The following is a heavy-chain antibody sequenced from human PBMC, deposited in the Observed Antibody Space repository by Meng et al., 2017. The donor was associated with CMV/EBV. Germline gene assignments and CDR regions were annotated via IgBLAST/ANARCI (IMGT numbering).Heavy chain of an antibody. D-gene: IGHD5-18*01. CDR3: ARAHAYSYGSLYYFDY. Sequence: SGFPFGSYWMSWVRQAPGKGRGWVANIKQDGSEKYYVDSVKGRFTISRDNAKNSLYLQMNSLRAEDTAVYYCARAHAYSYGSLYYFDYWGQGSLVTVSS. CDR1: GFPFGSYW. V-gene: IGHV3-7*03. J-gene: IGHJ4*02. CDR2: IKQDGSEK.